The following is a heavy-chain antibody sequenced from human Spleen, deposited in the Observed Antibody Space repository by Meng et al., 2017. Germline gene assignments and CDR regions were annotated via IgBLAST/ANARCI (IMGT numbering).Heavy chain of an antibody. D-gene: IGHD6-19*01. CDR2: IGHSGIT. CDR3: VRSSGWVRTGFDP. CDR1: GGSISTSGYY. Sequence: QPQLQESGPGLVKPSAALSRTCRVSGGSISTSGYYWGWLRQPPGEGLEWIGSIGHSGITYYTPSLKSRVTVSIDTSKSQFSLKLTSVTAADTAVYYCVRSSGWVRTGFDPWGQGTLVTVSS. J-gene: IGHJ5*02. V-gene: IGHV4-39*01.